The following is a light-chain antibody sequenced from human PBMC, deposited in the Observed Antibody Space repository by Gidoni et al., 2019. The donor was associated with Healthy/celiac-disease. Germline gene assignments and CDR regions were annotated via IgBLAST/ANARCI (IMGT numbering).Light chain of an antibody. CDR1: TLGDKY. J-gene: IGLJ1*01. CDR3: QAWDSSTAH. CDR2: QDS. Sequence: SYELTQPPSVSVSPGQTASITCSGDTLGDKYACWYQQKPGQSPVLVIYQDSKRPSGIPERFSGSNSGNTATLTISGTQAMDEADYYCQAWDSSTAHFGTGTKVTVL. V-gene: IGLV3-1*01.